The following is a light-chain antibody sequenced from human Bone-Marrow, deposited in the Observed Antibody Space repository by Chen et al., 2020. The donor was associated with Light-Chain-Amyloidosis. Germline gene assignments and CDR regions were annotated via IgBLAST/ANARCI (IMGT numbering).Light chain of an antibody. J-gene: IGKJ4*01. Sequence: EIVLTQSPGTLSLSPGEGANLSCRASQTSSSNYLTWYQQKFGQAPRLLIYGSSSRATGIPDRFTGSGYGTDFTLASKRLGAEDVARYCCQQYGSSPLTFGGGTKVEIK. CDR2: GSS. CDR1: QTSSSNY. V-gene: IGKV3-20*01. CDR3: QQYGSSPLT.